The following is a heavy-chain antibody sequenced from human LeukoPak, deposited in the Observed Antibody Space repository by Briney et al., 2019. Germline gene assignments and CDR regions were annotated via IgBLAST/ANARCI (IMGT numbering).Heavy chain of an antibody. J-gene: IGHJ4*02. CDR1: GFTFSSYS. V-gene: IGHV3-48*02. CDR3: ARDRVIFGVVIRVFDY. CDR2: ISSSSSTI. D-gene: IGHD3-3*01. Sequence: GGSRRLSCAASGFTFSSYSMNWVRQAPGKGLEWVSYISSSSSTIYYADSVKGRFTISRDNAKNSLYLQMNSLRNEDTAVYYCARDRVIFGVVIRVFDYWGQGTLVTVSS.